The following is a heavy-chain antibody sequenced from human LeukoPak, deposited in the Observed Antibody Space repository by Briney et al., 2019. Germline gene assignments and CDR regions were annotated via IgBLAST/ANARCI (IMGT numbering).Heavy chain of an antibody. V-gene: IGHV3-30*03. CDR1: GFTFSSYG. Sequence: GGSLRLSCAASGFTFSSYGMHWVRQAPGKGLEWVAVISYDGSNKYYADSVKGRFTISRDNSKNTLYLQMNSLRAEDTAVYYCATNDFWSGYYRFWGQGTLVTVSS. CDR3: ATNDFWSGYYRF. D-gene: IGHD3-3*01. J-gene: IGHJ4*02. CDR2: ISYDGSNK.